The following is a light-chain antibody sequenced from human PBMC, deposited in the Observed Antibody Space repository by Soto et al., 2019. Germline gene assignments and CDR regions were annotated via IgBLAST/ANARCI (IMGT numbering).Light chain of an antibody. CDR3: GSYTGSIYV. Sequence: QSVLTQPASVSGSPEQSITISCTGTSSDVGGYKFVSWYQQHPGKAPKLMIYEVSNRPSGVSSRFSGSKSGNTASLTISGLQAEDEADYYCGSYTGSIYVFGTGTKVTVL. J-gene: IGLJ1*01. CDR1: SSDVGGYKF. CDR2: EVS. V-gene: IGLV2-14*01.